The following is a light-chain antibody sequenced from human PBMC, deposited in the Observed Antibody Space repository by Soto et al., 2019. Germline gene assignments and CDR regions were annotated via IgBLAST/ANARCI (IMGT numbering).Light chain of an antibody. V-gene: IGLV2-14*01. J-gene: IGLJ2*01. CDR2: EVA. Sequence: QSVLTQPASVSGSPGQSITISCTGTNSDISAYNSVSWYQQHPGTAPKLMISEVANRPSGISNRFSGSKSANTASLTISGLQAEDAADYYCSSFTTSNTVLFGGGTKLTVL. CDR1: NSDISAYNS. CDR3: SSFTTSNTVL.